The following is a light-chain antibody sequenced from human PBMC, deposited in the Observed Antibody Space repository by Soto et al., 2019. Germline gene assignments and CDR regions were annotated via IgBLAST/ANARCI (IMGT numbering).Light chain of an antibody. CDR1: QSVSSSY. CDR2: GAS. V-gene: IGKV3-20*01. J-gene: IGKJ5*01. CDR3: QQYGSSPYT. Sequence: EIVLTQSPDTLSLSPWERATLSCRASQSVSSSYLAWYQQKPGQAPRLLIHGASSRVTGIPDRFSGSGSGTDFTLTISRLEPEDFAVYYCQQYGSSPYTFGQGTRLEI.